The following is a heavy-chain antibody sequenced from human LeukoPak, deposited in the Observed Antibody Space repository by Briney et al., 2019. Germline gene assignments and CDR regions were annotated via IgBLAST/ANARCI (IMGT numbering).Heavy chain of an antibody. CDR2: ISGSGGST. J-gene: IGHJ4*02. Sequence: GGSLRLSCAASGFTFSSYAMSWVRQAPGKGLEWVSAISGSGGSTYYADSVKGRFTISRDNSKNTLYLQMNSLRVEDTAVYYCAKGPGWLQLRVLRLDYWGQGTLVTVSS. D-gene: IGHD3-3*01. CDR3: AKGPGWLQLRVLRLDY. V-gene: IGHV3-23*01. CDR1: GFTFSSYA.